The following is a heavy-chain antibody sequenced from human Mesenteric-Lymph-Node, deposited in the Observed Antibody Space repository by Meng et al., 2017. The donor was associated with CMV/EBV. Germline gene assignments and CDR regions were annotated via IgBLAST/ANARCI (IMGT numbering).Heavy chain of an antibody. CDR3: AAVIAAAGAPRGFDY. Sequence: SVKVSCKASGFTFTSSAVQWVRQARGQRLEGIGWIVVGSGNTNYAQKFQERVTITRDMSTSTAYMELSSLRSEDTAVYYCAAVIAAAGAPRGFDYWGQGTLVTVS. D-gene: IGHD6-13*01. V-gene: IGHV1-58*01. CDR1: GFTFTSSA. J-gene: IGHJ4*02. CDR2: IVVGSGNT.